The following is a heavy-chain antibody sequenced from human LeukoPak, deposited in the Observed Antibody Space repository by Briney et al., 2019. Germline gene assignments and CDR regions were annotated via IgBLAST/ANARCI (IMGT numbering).Heavy chain of an antibody. D-gene: IGHD3-10*01. CDR1: GYTFTSYY. CDR2: INPSGGST. Sequence: ASVKVSCKASGYTFTSYYMHWVRQAPGQGLERMGIINPSGGSTSYAQKFQGRVTMTRDTSTSTVYMELSSLRSEDTAVYYCARDLRGYYGSGSYIGYWGQGTLVTVSS. J-gene: IGHJ4*02. CDR3: ARDLRGYYGSGSYIGY. V-gene: IGHV1-46*01.